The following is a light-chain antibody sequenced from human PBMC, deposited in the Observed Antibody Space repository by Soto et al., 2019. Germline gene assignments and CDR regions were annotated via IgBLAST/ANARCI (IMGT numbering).Light chain of an antibody. Sequence: QSALTQPASVSGSPGQSITISCTGTSSDFGGYNYVSWYQHLPGKAPKLMIYEVSNRPSGVSNRFSGSKSGNTASLTISGLQAEDEADYYCSSYTDSSNYVFGTGTKLTVL. V-gene: IGLV2-14*01. CDR2: EVS. CDR3: SSYTDSSNYV. CDR1: SSDFGGYNY. J-gene: IGLJ1*01.